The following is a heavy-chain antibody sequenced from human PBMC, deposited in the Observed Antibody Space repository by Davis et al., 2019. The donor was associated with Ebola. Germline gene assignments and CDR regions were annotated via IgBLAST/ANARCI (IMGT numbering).Heavy chain of an antibody. V-gene: IGHV3-21*01. D-gene: IGHD6-19*01. CDR3: ARDPEEQWLEGWFDP. CDR1: GFTFSSYA. Sequence: PGGSLRLSCEVSGFTFSSYAMSWVRQAPGKGLEWVSSISSSSNYTYYADSVKGRFTISRDNAKNSLYLQMNSLRAEDTAVYYCARDPEEQWLEGWFDPWGQGTLVTVSS. J-gene: IGHJ5*02. CDR2: ISSSSNYT.